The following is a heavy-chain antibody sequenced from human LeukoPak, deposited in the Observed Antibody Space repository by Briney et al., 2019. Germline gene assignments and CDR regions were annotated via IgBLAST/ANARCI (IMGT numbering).Heavy chain of an antibody. CDR2: ISGSGGST. V-gene: IGHV3-23*01. CDR3: AKDLIAVAGSDY. D-gene: IGHD6-19*01. Sequence: GGSLRLSCAASGFTFSSYAMSWVRQAPGKGLEWVSAISGSGGSTYYADSVKGRFTISRDNSKDMLYLQMNSLRAEDTAVYYCAKDLIAVAGSDYWGQGTLVTVSS. J-gene: IGHJ4*02. CDR1: GFTFSSYA.